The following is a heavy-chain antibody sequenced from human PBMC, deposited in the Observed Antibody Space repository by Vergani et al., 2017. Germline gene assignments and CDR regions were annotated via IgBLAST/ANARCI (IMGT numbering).Heavy chain of an antibody. CDR2: IIPIFGTA. Sequence: QVQLVQSGAEVKKPGSSVKVSCKASGGTFSSYAISWVRQAPGQGLEWMGGIIPIFGTANYAQKFPGRVTITADNSTSTAYMELSSLRSEDTAVYYCARDPSNWGPGAFDIWGQGTMVTVSS. V-gene: IGHV1-69*06. CDR1: GGTFSSYA. D-gene: IGHD7-27*01. J-gene: IGHJ3*02. CDR3: ARDPSNWGPGAFDI.